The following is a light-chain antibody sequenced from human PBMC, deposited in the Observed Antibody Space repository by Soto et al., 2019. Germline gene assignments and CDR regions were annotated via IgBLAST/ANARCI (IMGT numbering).Light chain of an antibody. CDR1: QSVSSSY. CDR3: QQYGSSGWT. J-gene: IGKJ1*01. CDR2: GAS. V-gene: IGKV3-20*01. Sequence: EIVLTQSPGTLSLSPGERATLSCRASQSVSSSYLDWYQQKPGQAPRLLIYGASSRSTGIPDRFSGSGSGTDFTLTISRLQPEDVAVYYCQQYGSSGWTFGQGTKVEIK.